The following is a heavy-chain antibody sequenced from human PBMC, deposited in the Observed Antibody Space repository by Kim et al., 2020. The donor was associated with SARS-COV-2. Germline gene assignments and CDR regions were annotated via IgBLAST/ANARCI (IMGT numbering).Heavy chain of an antibody. CDR3: ARSDYGSGSSYYYYGMDV. V-gene: IGHV4-59*01. D-gene: IGHD3-10*01. J-gene: IGHJ6*02. CDR1: GGSISSYY. Sequence: SETLSLTCTVSGGSISSYYWSWIRQPPGKGLEWIGYIYYSGSTNYNPSLKSRVTISVDTSKNQFSLKLSSVTAADTAVYYCARSDYGSGSSYYYYGMDVWCQGTTVTVSS. CDR2: IYYSGST.